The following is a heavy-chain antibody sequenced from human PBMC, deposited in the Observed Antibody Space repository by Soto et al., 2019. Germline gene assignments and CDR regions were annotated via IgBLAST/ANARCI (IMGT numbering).Heavy chain of an antibody. D-gene: IGHD3-9*01. J-gene: IGHJ4*02. CDR2: ISGSGGST. Sequence: GGSLRLSCAASGFTFSSYAMSWVRQAPGKGLEWVSAISGSGGSTYYADSVKGRFTISRDNSKNTLYLQMNSLKAEDTAVKYSAKVKGRESRDFDWLPLALDYWGQGTLVTVSS. V-gene: IGHV3-23*01. CDR3: AKVKGRESRDFDWLPLALDY. CDR1: GFTFSSYA.